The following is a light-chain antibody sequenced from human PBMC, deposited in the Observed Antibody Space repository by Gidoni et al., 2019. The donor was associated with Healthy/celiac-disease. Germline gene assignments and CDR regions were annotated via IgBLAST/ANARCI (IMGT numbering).Light chain of an antibody. CDR2: GAS. CDR1: QSVSSSY. CDR3: QQYGSSPPT. J-gene: IGKJ3*01. V-gene: IGKV3-20*01. Sequence: EIVLTQTPGTLSWSPGERATLPCRASQSVSSSYLAWYQQKPGQAPRLLIYGASRRATGIPDRFSCSGSGTAFTLTISRLEPEDFAVYYCQQYGSSPPTFGPGTKVDIK.